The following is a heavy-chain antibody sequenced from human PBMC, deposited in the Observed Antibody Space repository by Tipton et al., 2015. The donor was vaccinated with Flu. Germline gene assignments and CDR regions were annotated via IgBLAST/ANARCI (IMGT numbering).Heavy chain of an antibody. V-gene: IGHV3-21*01. CDR2: ISSSSSYI. D-gene: IGHD6-13*01. Sequence: SLRLSCAASGFTFSSYSMNWVRRAPGKGLEWVSSISSSSSYIYYADSVKGRFTISRDNAKNSLYLQMNSLRAEDTAVYYCARGGSSRDYYYYMDVWGKGTTVTVSS. J-gene: IGHJ6*03. CDR1: GFTFSSYS. CDR3: ARGGSSRDYYYYMDV.